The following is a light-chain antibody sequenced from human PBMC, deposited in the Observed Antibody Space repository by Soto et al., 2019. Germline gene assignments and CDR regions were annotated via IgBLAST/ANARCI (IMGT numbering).Light chain of an antibody. CDR1: RGIRNY. Sequence: DIQMTQSPSSLSASVTDRVTITCQASRGIRNYLNWYQQKPGRAPNLLIYDASNLETGVPSRCSGIGSATIFTFTISSLQPEDIATYYCQQYDALPRTFRGGTKVDIK. J-gene: IGKJ4*01. CDR2: DAS. V-gene: IGKV1-33*01. CDR3: QQYDALPRT.